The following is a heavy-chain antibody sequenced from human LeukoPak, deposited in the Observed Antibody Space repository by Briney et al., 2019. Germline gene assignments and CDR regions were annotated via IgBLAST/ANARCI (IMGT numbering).Heavy chain of an antibody. V-gene: IGHV5-51*01. Sequence: GGSLKISCKGSGYSFTSYWIGWVRQLPGKGLEWMGIIYPGDSDTRYSPSFQGQVTISADKSISTAYLQWSSLKASDTAMYYCARLSRYSGYDYELWGQGTLVTVSS. J-gene: IGHJ4*02. D-gene: IGHD5-12*01. CDR3: ARLSRYSGYDYEL. CDR2: IYPGDSDT. CDR1: GYSFTSYW.